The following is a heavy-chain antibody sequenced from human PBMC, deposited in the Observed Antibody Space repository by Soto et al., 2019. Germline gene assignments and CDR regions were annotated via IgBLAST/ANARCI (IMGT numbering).Heavy chain of an antibody. CDR3: AKFWDFGYCSGGRCPQAYGMDV. D-gene: IGHD2-15*01. V-gene: IGHV3-23*01. Sequence: EVQLLESGGGLVQPGGSLTLSCAASGFTFSRYAMTWVRQVPGKGLEWVSAISGSGDRTDYADSVKGRFTISRDNSKNTLYLEINRLRAEDTGIFFWAKFWDFGYCSGGRCPQAYGMDVWGQGTTVTVSS. J-gene: IGHJ6*02. CDR2: ISGSGDRT. CDR1: GFTFSRYA.